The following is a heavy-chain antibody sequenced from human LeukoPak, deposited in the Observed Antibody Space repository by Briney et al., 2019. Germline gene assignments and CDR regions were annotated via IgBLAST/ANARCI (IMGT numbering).Heavy chain of an antibody. CDR2: INHSGST. CDR1: GGSFSGYY. V-gene: IGHV4-34*01. Sequence: SETLSLTCAVYGGSFSGYYWSWIRQPPGKGLEGIGEINHSGSTNYNPSLKSRVTISVDTSKNQFSLKLSSVTAADTAVYYCASMIFGVDLSYYYYYMDVWGKGTTVTVSS. CDR3: ASMIFGVDLSYYYYYMDV. D-gene: IGHD3/OR15-3a*01. J-gene: IGHJ6*03.